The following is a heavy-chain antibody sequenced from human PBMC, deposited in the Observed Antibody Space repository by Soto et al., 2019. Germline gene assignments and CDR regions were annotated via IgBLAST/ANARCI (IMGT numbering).Heavy chain of an antibody. J-gene: IGHJ6*02. CDR3: ARHVPAAGYYYGMDV. D-gene: IGHD2-2*01. Sequence: QVQLVQSGAEVKKPGSSVKVSCKASGGTFSSYAISWVRQAPGQGLEWMGGIIPIFGTANYAQKFQGRVTTTXAXSXXTAYRELSSLRSEDTAVYYCARHVPAAGYYYGMDVWGQGTTVTVSS. CDR2: IIPIFGTA. CDR1: GGTFSSYA. V-gene: IGHV1-69*05.